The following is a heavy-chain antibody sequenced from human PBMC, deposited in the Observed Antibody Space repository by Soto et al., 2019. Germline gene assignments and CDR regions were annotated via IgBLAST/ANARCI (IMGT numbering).Heavy chain of an antibody. Sequence: EVQLVESGGGLVQPGGSLRLSCAASGFTVSSNYMSWVRQAPGKGLEWVSVIYSGGSTYYADSVKGRFTISRDNSKNTLYLQMNSLRAEDTAVYYCAHSIKYSSGVFDYWGQGTLVTVSS. D-gene: IGHD6-19*01. CDR1: GFTVSSNY. V-gene: IGHV3-66*01. CDR3: AHSIKYSSGVFDY. CDR2: IYSGGST. J-gene: IGHJ4*02.